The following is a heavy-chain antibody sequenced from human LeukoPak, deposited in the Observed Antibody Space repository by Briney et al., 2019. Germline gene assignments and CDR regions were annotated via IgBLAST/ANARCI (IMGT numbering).Heavy chain of an antibody. CDR1: GGSVSSGSYY. Sequence: PSETLSLTCTVSGGSVSSGSYYWGWIRQPPGKGLEWIGSIYYSGSTYHNPSLKSRVTISVDTSKNQFSLRLGSVTAADTAVYYCARHHGVGAMGIDAFDIWGQGTMVTVSS. V-gene: IGHV4-39*01. J-gene: IGHJ3*02. D-gene: IGHD1-26*01. CDR3: ARHHGVGAMGIDAFDI. CDR2: IYYSGST.